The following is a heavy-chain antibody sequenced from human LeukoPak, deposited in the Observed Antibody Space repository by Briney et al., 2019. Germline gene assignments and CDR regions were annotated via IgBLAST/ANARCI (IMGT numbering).Heavy chain of an antibody. Sequence: ASVKVSCKASGYTFTGYYIHWVRQAPGQGLEWMGCINPNRGDTNYAQEFQGRVSMTRDTSISTDYMELNGLKSDDTAVYYCARALAQRINGYFHHWGQGTLVSVSS. CDR1: GYTFTGYY. D-gene: IGHD2-8*01. CDR2: INPNRGDT. V-gene: IGHV1-2*02. J-gene: IGHJ1*01. CDR3: ARALAQRINGYFHH.